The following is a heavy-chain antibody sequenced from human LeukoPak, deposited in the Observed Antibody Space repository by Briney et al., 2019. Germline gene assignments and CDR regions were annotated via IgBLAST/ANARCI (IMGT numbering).Heavy chain of an antibody. Sequence: SETLSLTCTVSGGSMSSYFWSWIRQPPGKGLEWIGYIYYSGSTNYNPSLKSRVTISVDTSKNQFSLKLSSVTAADTAVYYCARAAAGTNDYWGQGTLVTVSS. J-gene: IGHJ4*02. CDR3: ARAAAGTNDY. CDR2: IYYSGST. V-gene: IGHV4-59*01. D-gene: IGHD1-7*01. CDR1: GGSMSSYF.